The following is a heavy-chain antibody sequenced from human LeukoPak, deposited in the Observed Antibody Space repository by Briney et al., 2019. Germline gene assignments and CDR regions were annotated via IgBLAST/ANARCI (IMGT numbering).Heavy chain of an antibody. J-gene: IGHJ4*02. V-gene: IGHV4-39*07. CDR1: GGSISSSSYY. Sequence: SETLSLTCTASGGSISSSSYYWGWIRQPPGKGLEWIGSIYYSGSTYYNPSLKSRVTISVDTSKNQFSLKVSSVTAADTAVYYCARVGLGSNFDYWGQGTLVTVSS. CDR3: ARVGLGSNFDY. CDR2: IYYSGST. D-gene: IGHD2-15*01.